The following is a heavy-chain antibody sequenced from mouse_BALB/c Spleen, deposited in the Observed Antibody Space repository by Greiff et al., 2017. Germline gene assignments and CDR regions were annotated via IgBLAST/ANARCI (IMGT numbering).Heavy chain of an antibody. D-gene: IGHD1-1*01. CDR3: ARHSTTVVTRYFDV. CDR2: ISSGGGST. Sequence: EVQRVESGGGLVKPGGSLKLSCVASGFAFSSYDMSWVRQTPEKRLEWVAYISSGGGSTYYPDTVKGRFTISRDNAKNTLYLQMSSLKSEDTAMYYCARHSTTVVTRYFDVWGAGTTVTVSS. J-gene: IGHJ1*01. V-gene: IGHV5-12-1*01. CDR1: GFAFSSYD.